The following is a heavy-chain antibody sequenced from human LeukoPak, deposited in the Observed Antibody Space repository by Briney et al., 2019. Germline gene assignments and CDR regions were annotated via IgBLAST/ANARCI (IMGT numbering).Heavy chain of an antibody. Sequence: ASVKVPCKASGGTFSSYAISWVRQAPGQGLEWMGGIIPIFGTANYAQKFQGRVTITADESTSTAYMELSSLRSEDTAVYYCARSGGVSVVTGYYYYGMDVWGQGTTVTVSS. V-gene: IGHV1-69*13. D-gene: IGHD4-23*01. CDR1: GGTFSSYA. CDR3: ARSGGVSVVTGYYYYGMDV. J-gene: IGHJ6*02. CDR2: IIPIFGTA.